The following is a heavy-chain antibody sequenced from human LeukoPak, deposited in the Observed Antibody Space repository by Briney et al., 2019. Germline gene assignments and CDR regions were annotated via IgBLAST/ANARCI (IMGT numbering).Heavy chain of an antibody. D-gene: IGHD7-27*01. CDR3: ARDPGDLPFDY. CDR1: GVSMSSGGYY. CDR2: IHYSGRT. J-gene: IGHJ4*02. Sequence: SETLSLTCIVSGVSMSSGGYYWNWIRQHPGKGLEWIGYIHYSGRTDYNPSLKSRVTISLDKAKNQFSLRLRSVTAADTAVYYCARDPGDLPFDYWGQGTLVTVSS. V-gene: IGHV4-31*03.